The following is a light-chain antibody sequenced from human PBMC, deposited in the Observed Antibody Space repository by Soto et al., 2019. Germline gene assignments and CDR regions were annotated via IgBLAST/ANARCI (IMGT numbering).Light chain of an antibody. Sequence: QSVLTQPASVSGSPGQSITISCTGTSSDVGSYDLGSWYQQHPGKAPKRMIYEVDKRPSGISNRFSGSKSGNTASLTISGLQAEDEADYYCCSARRTTPYVFGTGTKVTVL. V-gene: IGLV2-23*02. CDR3: CSARRTTPYV. CDR2: EVD. CDR1: SSDVGSYDL. J-gene: IGLJ1*01.